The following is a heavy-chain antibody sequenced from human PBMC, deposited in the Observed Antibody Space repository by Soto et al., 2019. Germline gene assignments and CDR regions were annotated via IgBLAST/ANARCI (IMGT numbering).Heavy chain of an antibody. Sequence: ASVKVSCKASGYTFISNAMHWVRQAPGQRLEWMGWINAGNGNTKYSQKFQGRVTLTRDTSASTAYMELSSLRSEDTAVYYCASVPYYYDSSGYYGPTYYYGMDVWGQGTTVTVSS. D-gene: IGHD3-22*01. CDR2: INAGNGNT. J-gene: IGHJ6*02. CDR1: GYTFISNA. V-gene: IGHV1-3*01. CDR3: ASVPYYYDSSGYYGPTYYYGMDV.